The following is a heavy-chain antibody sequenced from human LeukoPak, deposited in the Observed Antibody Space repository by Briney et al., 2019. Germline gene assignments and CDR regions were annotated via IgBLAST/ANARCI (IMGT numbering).Heavy chain of an antibody. Sequence: QAGGSLRLSCAASGFTFSSYGMHWVRQAPGKVLEFVSGISRDGGIAYYANSVKGRFTISRDNSKNTLYLQMGSLRAEDMAVYYCARATDQRDFTPVDYWGQGTLVTVSS. CDR2: ISRDGGIA. CDR3: ARATDQRDFTPVDY. D-gene: IGHD3-9*01. V-gene: IGHV3-64*01. CDR1: GFTFSSYG. J-gene: IGHJ4*02.